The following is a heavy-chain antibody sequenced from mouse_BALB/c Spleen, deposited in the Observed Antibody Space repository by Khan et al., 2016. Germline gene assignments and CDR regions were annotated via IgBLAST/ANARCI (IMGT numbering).Heavy chain of an antibody. V-gene: IGHV1S135*01. CDR3: AREWITTVVAKGLDY. CDR1: GYAFTSYN. Sequence: VQLQQSGPELVKPGASVKVSCKASGYAFTSYNMYWVKQSHGKSLEWIGYIDPYNGGTSYNQKFKGKATLTVDKSSSTAYMHRNSLQYEDSAVYYCAREWITTVVAKGLDYWGQGTTLTVSS. J-gene: IGHJ2*01. CDR2: IDPYNGGT. D-gene: IGHD1-1*01.